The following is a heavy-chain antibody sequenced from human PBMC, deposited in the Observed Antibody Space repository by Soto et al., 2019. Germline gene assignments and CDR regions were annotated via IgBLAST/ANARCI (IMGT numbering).Heavy chain of an antibody. J-gene: IGHJ4*02. V-gene: IGHV4-31*03. CDR1: GASISSGAYY. CDR3: AISVDLLTTLDY. CDR2: IYYSGST. D-gene: IGHD3-9*01. Sequence: TSETLSLTCTVSGASISSGAYYWSWIRQHPGKGLEWIGYIYYSGSTYYNPSLKSRVTMSVDTSKNQFSLKLSSVTAADTAVYYCAISVDLLTTLDYWGQGTLVTVSS.